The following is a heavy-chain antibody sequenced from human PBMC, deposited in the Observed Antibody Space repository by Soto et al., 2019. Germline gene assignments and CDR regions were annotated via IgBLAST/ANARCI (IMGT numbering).Heavy chain of an antibody. D-gene: IGHD2-15*01. V-gene: IGHV1-18*04. J-gene: IGHJ4*02. CDR2: ISTYNGNT. CDR1: GYTFTTYG. CDR3: ARRGAYCSGGTCGHFDY. Sequence: QVHLVQSGAEVKKPGASVKVSCKASGYTFTTYGISWVRQAPGQGLEWMGWISTYNGNTNYEQKLQGRVTLTTDTLTSTACMELRRLRSDGTAVYYCARRGAYCSGGTCGHFDYWGQGTLVTVSS.